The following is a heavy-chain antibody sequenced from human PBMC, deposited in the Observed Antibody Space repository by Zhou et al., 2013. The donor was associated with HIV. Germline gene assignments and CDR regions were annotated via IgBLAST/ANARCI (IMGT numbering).Heavy chain of an antibody. V-gene: IGHV1-46*03. CDR1: GDTLRGYS. CDR2: INPGIGST. Sequence: QVQLVQSGSSVKKPGSSVRVSCTASGDTLRGYSVTWVRQAPGQGLEWMGLINPGIGSTYYAEKFQGRVTMTRDTSTNTVNMQLGTLTSEDTAVYYCNRGMQRWVNDAFDIWGQGTMVTVSS. CDR3: NRGMQRWVNDAFDI. D-gene: IGHD6-25*01. J-gene: IGHJ3*02.